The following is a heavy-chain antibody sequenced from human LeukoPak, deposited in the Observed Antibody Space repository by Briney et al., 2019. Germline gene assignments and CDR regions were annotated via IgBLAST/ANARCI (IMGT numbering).Heavy chain of an antibody. D-gene: IGHD1-26*01. CDR2: IWYDGSNK. CDR3: ARDRPIGSNDQGYFDY. V-gene: IGHV3-33*01. CDR1: GFTFSSYG. Sequence: GGSLRLSCAASGFTFSSYGMHWVRQAPGKGLEWVAVIWYDGSNKYYADSVKGRFTISRDNSKNTPYLQMNSLRAEDMAVYYCARDRPIGSNDQGYFDYWGQGTLVTVSS. J-gene: IGHJ4*02.